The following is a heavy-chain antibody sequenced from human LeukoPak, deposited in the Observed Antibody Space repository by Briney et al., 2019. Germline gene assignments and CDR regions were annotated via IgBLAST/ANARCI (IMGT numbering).Heavy chain of an antibody. CDR3: ARDRGELLRYFDWLPINYFDY. V-gene: IGHV1-2*02. CDR2: INPNSGGT. J-gene: IGHJ4*02. Sequence: GASVKVSCKDSGYTFTGYYMHWVRQAPGQGLEWMGWINPNSGGTNYAQKFQGRVTMTRDTSISTAYMELSRLRSDDTAVYYCARDRGELLRYFDWLPINYFDYWGQGTLVTVSS. CDR1: GYTFTGYY. D-gene: IGHD3-9*01.